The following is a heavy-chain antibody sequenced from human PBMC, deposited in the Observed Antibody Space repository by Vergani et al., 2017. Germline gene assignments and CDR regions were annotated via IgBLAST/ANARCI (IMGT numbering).Heavy chain of an antibody. D-gene: IGHD3-16*02. CDR3: ARDWRVISWGSYRYTPLGY. CDR1: GFTFSSYG. Sequence: QVQLVESGGGVVQPGRSLRLSCAASGFTFSSYGMHWVRQAPGKGLEWVAVIWYDGSNKYYADSVKGRFTISRDNSKNTLYLQMNSLRAEDTAVYYCARDWRVISWGSYRYTPLGYWGQGTLVTVSS. J-gene: IGHJ4*02. CDR2: IWYDGSNK. V-gene: IGHV3-33*01.